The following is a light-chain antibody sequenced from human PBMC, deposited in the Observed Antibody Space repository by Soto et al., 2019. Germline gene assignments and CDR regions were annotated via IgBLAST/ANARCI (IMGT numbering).Light chain of an antibody. Sequence: EVVMTQSPATLSVSPGERATLSCRASQSVNANLAWYQQKPGQAPRLLIHGASNSATGIPARFSGSGFGTKFILTISSLQSEDFAVYYCQQYNTWLWTFGQVTKVEI. CDR2: GAS. CDR3: QQYNTWLWT. V-gene: IGKV3-15*01. J-gene: IGKJ1*01. CDR1: QSVNAN.